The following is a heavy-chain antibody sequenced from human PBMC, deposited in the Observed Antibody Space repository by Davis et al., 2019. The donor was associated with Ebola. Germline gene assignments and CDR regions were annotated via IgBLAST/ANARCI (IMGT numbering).Heavy chain of an antibody. J-gene: IGHJ6*02. Sequence: GGSLRLSCAASGFTFSSYEMNWVRQAPGKGLEWVSYISSSGSTIYYADSVKGRFTISRDNAKNSLYLQMNSLRAEDTAVYYCARDSRYYYGSGSSDIDYYYYYGIDVWGQGTTVTVSS. V-gene: IGHV3-48*03. CDR2: ISSSGSTI. D-gene: IGHD3-10*01. CDR3: ARDSRYYYGSGSSDIDYYYYYGIDV. CDR1: GFTFSSYE.